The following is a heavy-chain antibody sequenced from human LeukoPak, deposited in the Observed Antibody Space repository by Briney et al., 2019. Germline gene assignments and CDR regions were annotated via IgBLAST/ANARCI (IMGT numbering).Heavy chain of an antibody. J-gene: IGHJ2*01. CDR2: IKSKTDGGTT. Sequence: GGSLRLSCAASGFTFSNAWMSWVRQAPGKGLEWVGRIKSKTDGGTTDYAAPVKGRFTISRDDSKNTLYLQMNSLKTEDTAVYYCTTSKASGDSDWYFDLWGRGTLATVSS. D-gene: IGHD4-17*01. V-gene: IGHV3-15*01. CDR3: TTSKASGDSDWYFDL. CDR1: GFTFSNAW.